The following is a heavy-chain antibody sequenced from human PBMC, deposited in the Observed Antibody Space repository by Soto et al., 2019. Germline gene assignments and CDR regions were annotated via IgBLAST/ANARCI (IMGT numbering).Heavy chain of an antibody. Sequence: GGSLRLSCAASGCTFSSYVMRWVRQAPGKGLEWVPSISSSKTYYADSVKGRFTISRDNSKSTLYLQMNSLRAEDTAVYFCARAEGNCAGGNCYRYFDYWGQGTLVTVSS. CDR3: ARAEGNCAGGNCYRYFDY. CDR1: GCTFSSYV. CDR2: ISSSKT. D-gene: IGHD2-15*01. J-gene: IGHJ4*02. V-gene: IGHV3-23*01.